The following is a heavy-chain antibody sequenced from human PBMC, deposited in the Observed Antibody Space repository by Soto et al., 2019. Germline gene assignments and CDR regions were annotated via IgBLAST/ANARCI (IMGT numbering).Heavy chain of an antibody. CDR1: GYTVTTYG. CDR2: ISAYNGHT. J-gene: IGHJ2*01. V-gene: IGHV1-18*01. Sequence: QVQLVQSGAEVREPGASVKVSCKASGYTVTTYGINWVRQAPGQGLEWMGWISAYNGHTNYAQKLQDRVTLTTDTSTRTAYMELRSLRSDDTAVYYCARDGERYCSGGSCYRRSWYFDLWGRGTHVTVSS. CDR3: ARDGERYCSGGSCYRRSWYFDL. D-gene: IGHD2-15*01.